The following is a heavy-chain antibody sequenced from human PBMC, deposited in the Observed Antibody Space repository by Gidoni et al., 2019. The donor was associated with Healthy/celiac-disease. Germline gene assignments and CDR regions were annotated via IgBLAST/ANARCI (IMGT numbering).Heavy chain of an antibody. Sequence: QVQLQQWGAGLLKPSETLSLTCAVYGGSFSGYYWSWIRQPPGKGLEWIGEINHSGSTNYNPSLKSRVTISVDTSKNQFSLKLSSVTAADTAVYYCARILVRGVHYYYYYGMDVWGQGTTVTVSS. D-gene: IGHD3-10*01. J-gene: IGHJ6*02. CDR2: INHSGST. CDR3: ARILVRGVHYYYYYGMDV. V-gene: IGHV4-34*01. CDR1: GGSFSGYY.